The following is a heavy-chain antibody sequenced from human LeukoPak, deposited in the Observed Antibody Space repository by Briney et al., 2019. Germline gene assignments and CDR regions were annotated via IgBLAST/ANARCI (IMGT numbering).Heavy chain of an antibody. V-gene: IGHV5-51*01. CDR2: IHPSDSDV. Sequence: GESLKISCKASGYIFTEYWIGWVRQKPGQGLEWVGLIHPSDSDVRFSPSFQGQVTMSVDKSISVAYMEWSSLRSEDTAVYYCARELRGDIVDPWLQFRRGVIDYWGQGTLVTVSS. J-gene: IGHJ4*02. CDR3: ARELRGDIVDPWLQFRRGVIDY. CDR1: GYIFTEYW. D-gene: IGHD5-24*01.